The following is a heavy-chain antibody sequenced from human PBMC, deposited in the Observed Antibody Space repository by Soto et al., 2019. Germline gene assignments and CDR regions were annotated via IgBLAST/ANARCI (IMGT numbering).Heavy chain of an antibody. CDR2: INSDESTT. J-gene: IGHJ4*02. CDR3: ALSHTVTTDY. Sequence: EVQLVESGGGLVQPGGSLRLSCAASGLTFTNYWMHWVRQAPGKGLVWVSRINSDESTTNYADSVKGRFTISRDNDKTTLYLQMTSLRAEDTDVYYCALSHTVTTDYWGQGTLVTVSS. D-gene: IGHD4-17*01. CDR1: GLTFTNYW. V-gene: IGHV3-74*01.